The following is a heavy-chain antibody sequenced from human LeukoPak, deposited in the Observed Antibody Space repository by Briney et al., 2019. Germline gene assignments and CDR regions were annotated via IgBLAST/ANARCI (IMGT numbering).Heavy chain of an antibody. J-gene: IGHJ4*02. D-gene: IGHD3-10*01. CDR3: ARDRDGSGHYDY. Sequence: ASVKVSCKASGGTFSSYAISWVRQAPGQGLEWMGRIIPIFGTANYAQKFQGRVTITTDESTSTAYMEPSSLRSEDTAVYYCARDRDGSGHYDYWGQGTLVTVSS. CDR1: GGTFSSYA. V-gene: IGHV1-69*05. CDR2: IIPIFGTA.